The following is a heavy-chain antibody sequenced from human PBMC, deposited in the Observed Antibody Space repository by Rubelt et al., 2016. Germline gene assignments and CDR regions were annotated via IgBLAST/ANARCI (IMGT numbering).Heavy chain of an antibody. J-gene: IGHJ3*02. Sequence: GKGLEWIGRIYTSGSTNYNPSLKSRVTISVDTSKNQFSLKLSSVTAADTAVYYCARVAGATYDAFDIWGQGTMVTVSS. D-gene: IGHD1-26*01. CDR2: IYTSGST. CDR3: ARVAGATYDAFDI. V-gene: IGHV4-4*07.